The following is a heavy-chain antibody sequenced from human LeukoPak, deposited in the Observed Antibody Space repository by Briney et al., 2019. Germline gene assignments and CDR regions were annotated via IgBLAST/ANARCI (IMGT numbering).Heavy chain of an antibody. Sequence: SSETLSLTCTVSGGSISSYYWSWIRQPPGKGLEWIGYIYYSGSTNYNPSLKSRVTISVDTSKNQFSLKLSSVTAADTAVYYCAGHMGDAFDMWGQGTMVTVSS. CDR2: IYYSGST. J-gene: IGHJ3*02. CDR1: GGSISSYY. CDR3: AGHMGDAFDM. D-gene: IGHD3-10*01. V-gene: IGHV4-59*08.